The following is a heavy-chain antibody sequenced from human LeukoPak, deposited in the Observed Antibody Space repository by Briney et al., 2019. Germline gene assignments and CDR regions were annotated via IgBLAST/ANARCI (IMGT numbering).Heavy chain of an antibody. V-gene: IGHV4-4*07. J-gene: IGHJ4*02. CDR1: GGSISSYY. CDR3: AKDSSTWGNLAGHFDS. Sequence: SETLSLTCTVSGGSISSYYWSWIRQPAGRGLEWIGRFYASGTTNTSPSLKSRVTMSVDTSKNQFSLKLSSVTAADTAVYYCAKDSSTWGNLAGHFDSWGQGTLVTVSS. CDR2: FYASGTT. D-gene: IGHD6-13*01.